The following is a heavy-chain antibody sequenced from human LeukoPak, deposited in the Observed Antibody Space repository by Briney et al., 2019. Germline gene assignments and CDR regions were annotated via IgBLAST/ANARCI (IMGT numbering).Heavy chain of an antibody. J-gene: IGHJ4*02. CDR3: ARGDDWSPFTFDY. D-gene: IGHD3-9*01. CDR1: GYIFSSHT. Sequence: ASVKVSCKASGYIFSSHTIHWVRQAPGQRLEWMGWINAGNGNTKYSQEFQGRVTITRDTSANTAYMELSSLRSEDMAVYYCARGDDWSPFTFDYWGQGTLVTVSS. CDR2: INAGNGNT. V-gene: IGHV1-3*03.